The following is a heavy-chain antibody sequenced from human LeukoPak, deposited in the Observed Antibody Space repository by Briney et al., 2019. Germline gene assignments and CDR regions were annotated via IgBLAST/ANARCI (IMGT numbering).Heavy chain of an antibody. CDR1: EFTFSDYY. CDR2: ISSTASTR. J-gene: IGHJ3*02. Sequence: GGSLRLSCAAPEFTFSDYYMSWIRQAPGKGLAWVSYISSTASTRYYADSVKGRFTISRDNAKNSLYLQMNSLRAEDTAVYYCAALASGYHLLPIAFDIWGQGTMVTVSS. D-gene: IGHD3-22*01. CDR3: AALASGYHLLPIAFDI. V-gene: IGHV3-11*04.